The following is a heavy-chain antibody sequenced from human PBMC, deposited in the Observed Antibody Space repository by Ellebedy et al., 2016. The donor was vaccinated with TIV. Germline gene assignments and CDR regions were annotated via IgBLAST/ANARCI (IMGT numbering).Heavy chain of an antibody. J-gene: IGHJ5*02. Sequence: GGSLRLXCAASGFTFDDYVMSWVRQAPGKWLEWVVGINWNGGSTGYADSVKGRFTISRDNAKNSLYLQMNSLRAEDTAVYYCARDQHYDILTGYAEEWWFDPWGQGTLITVSS. CDR3: ARDQHYDILTGYAEEWWFDP. V-gene: IGHV3-20*04. CDR2: INWNGGST. CDR1: GFTFDDYV. D-gene: IGHD3-9*01.